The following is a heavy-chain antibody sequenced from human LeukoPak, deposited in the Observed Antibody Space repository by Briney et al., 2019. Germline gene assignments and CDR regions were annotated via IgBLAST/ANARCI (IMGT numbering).Heavy chain of an antibody. CDR3: ARVPKGPFNYYDSSGYPFDY. CDR1: GGSISSYY. D-gene: IGHD3-22*01. J-gene: IGHJ4*02. CDR2: INHSGST. Sequence: SETLSLTCTVSGGSISSYYWSWIRQPPGKGLEWIGEINHSGSTNYNPSLKSRVTISVDTSKNQFSLKLSSVTAADTAVYYCARVPKGPFNYYDSSGYPFDYWGQGTLVTVFS. V-gene: IGHV4-34*01.